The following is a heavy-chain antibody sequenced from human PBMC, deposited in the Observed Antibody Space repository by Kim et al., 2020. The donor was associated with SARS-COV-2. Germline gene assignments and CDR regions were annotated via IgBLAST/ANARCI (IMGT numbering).Heavy chain of an antibody. Sequence: GGSLRLSCAASGFTFSSYAMSWVRQAPGKGLEWVSAISGSGGSTYYADSVKGRFTISRDNSKNTLYLQMNSLRAEDTAVYYCAKAPIVAVPAAIRGYAFDIWGQGTMVTVSS. CDR2: ISGSGGST. CDR3: AKAPIVAVPAAIRGYAFDI. CDR1: GFTFSSYA. J-gene: IGHJ3*02. V-gene: IGHV3-23*01. D-gene: IGHD2-2*02.